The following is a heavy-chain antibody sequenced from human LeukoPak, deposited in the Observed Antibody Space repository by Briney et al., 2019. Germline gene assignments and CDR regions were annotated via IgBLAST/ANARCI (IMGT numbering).Heavy chain of an antibody. V-gene: IGHV3-23*01. CDR1: GFTFSSYA. CDR2: ISGSGDNT. Sequence: GGSLRLSCAASGFTFSSYAMNWVRQAPGKGLEWISSISGSGDNTYYADSVKGRFTISRDNSKNTLYLQMNSLRAEDTAVYYCAKGRVRGVIITIFDYWGQGTLVTVSS. D-gene: IGHD3-10*01. J-gene: IGHJ4*02. CDR3: AKGRVRGVIITIFDY.